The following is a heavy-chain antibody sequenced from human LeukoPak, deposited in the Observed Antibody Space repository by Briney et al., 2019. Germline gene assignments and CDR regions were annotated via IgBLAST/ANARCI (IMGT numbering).Heavy chain of an antibody. CDR1: GGSISSGGYY. D-gene: IGHD2-2*01. J-gene: IGHJ6*02. CDR2: IYYSGST. CDR3: ARVAGVTCSSTSCYGDYYYYGMDV. Sequence: SETLSLTCTVSGGSISSGGYYWSWIRQHPGKGLEWIGYIYYSGSTYYNPSLKSRVTISVDTSKNQFSLKLSSVTAADTAVYYCARVAGVTCSSTSCYGDYYYYGMDVWGQGTTVTVSS. V-gene: IGHV4-31*03.